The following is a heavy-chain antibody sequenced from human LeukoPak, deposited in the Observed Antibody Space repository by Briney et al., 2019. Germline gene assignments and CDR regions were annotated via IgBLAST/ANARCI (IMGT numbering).Heavy chain of an antibody. V-gene: IGHV4-39*01. CDR2: IYYSGST. J-gene: IGHJ4*02. CDR3: ARHRVSLGGSDLLDY. Sequence: SETLSLTCAVYGGSFSSYYWGWIRQPPGKGLEWIGSIYYSGSTYYNPSLKSRVTISVDTSKNQFSLKLSSVTAADTAVYYCARHRVSLGGSDLLDYWGQGTLVTVSS. CDR1: GGSFSSYY. D-gene: IGHD3-16*01.